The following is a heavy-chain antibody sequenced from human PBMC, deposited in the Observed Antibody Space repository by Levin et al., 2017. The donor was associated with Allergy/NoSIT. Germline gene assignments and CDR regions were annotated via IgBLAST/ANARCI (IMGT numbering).Heavy chain of an antibody. CDR2: IFYSGST. V-gene: IGHV4-59*08. CDR1: GGYIYGHY. CDR3: ARHFEGTTYLYFAQ. J-gene: IGHJ4*02. Sequence: SETLSLTCTVSGGYIYGHYWSWIRQPPGKGLEWIGYIFYSGSTNYNPSLQSRVTISVDTSKNQFSLMLRSVTAADAAVYYCARHFEGTTYLYFAQWGQGTLVTVSS. D-gene: IGHD1-14*01.